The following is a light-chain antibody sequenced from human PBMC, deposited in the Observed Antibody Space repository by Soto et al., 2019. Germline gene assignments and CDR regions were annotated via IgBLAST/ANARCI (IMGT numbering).Light chain of an antibody. Sequence: EIVLTQSPGTLSLSPGERATLSCMSSQTVTSSYLAWYQQKPGQPPRLLIYDASTRATGIPARFSGSGSGTEFTLTISSLQSEDFAVYYCQQYNNWPRTFGQGTKVDIK. CDR1: QTVTSSY. V-gene: IGKV3-15*01. CDR3: QQYNNWPRT. J-gene: IGKJ1*01. CDR2: DAS.